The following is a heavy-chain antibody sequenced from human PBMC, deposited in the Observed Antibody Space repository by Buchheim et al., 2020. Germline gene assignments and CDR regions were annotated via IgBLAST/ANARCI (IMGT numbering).Heavy chain of an antibody. V-gene: IGHV3-30*04. CDR1: GFTFSSYA. CDR2: ISYDGSNK. J-gene: IGHJ3*02. Sequence: QVQLVESGGGVVQPGRSLRLSCAASGFTFSSYAMHWVRQAPGKGLEWVAVISYDGSNKYYADSVKGRFTISRDNSKNTLYLQMNSLRAEDTAVYYCARDMAVFAFDIWGQGT. D-gene: IGHD5-24*01. CDR3: ARDMAVFAFDI.